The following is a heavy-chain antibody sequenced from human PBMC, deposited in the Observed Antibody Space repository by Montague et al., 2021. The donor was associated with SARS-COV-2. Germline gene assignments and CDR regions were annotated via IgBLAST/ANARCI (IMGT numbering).Heavy chain of an antibody. V-gene: IGHV4-59*13. CDR3: ARTEYNWNDWFDP. D-gene: IGHD1-20*01. CDR2: IFHSGIT. J-gene: IGHJ5*02. CDR1: GGSISSYY. Sequence: SETLSLTCSVSGGSISSYYWSWIRQSPGGGLEWIGYIFHSGITXXXPSXKGRVTISVDMSKNQFSLQLNSVTAADSAVYYCARTEYNWNDWFDPWGQGTLVTVSS.